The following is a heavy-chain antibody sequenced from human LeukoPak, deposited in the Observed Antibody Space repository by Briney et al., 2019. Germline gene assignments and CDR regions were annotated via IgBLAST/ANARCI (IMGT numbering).Heavy chain of an antibody. CDR2: IYPGDSDT. D-gene: IGHD3-9*01. CDR1: GYSFTFYW. Sequence: GESLKTSCKGSGYSFTFYWIGWVRQMPGKGLEWMGIIYPGDSDTRYSPSFQGQVTISADKSISTAYLQWSSLKASDTAMYYCARRALGYFDWLDFDYWGQGTLVTVSS. V-gene: IGHV5-51*01. CDR3: ARRALGYFDWLDFDY. J-gene: IGHJ4*02.